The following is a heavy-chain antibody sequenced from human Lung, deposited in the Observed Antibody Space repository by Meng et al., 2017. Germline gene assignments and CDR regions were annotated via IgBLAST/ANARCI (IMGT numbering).Heavy chain of an antibody. CDR1: GYNFPGYY. CDR3: ARDEDISAAGKLFGDY. CDR2: IDPKSGDT. V-gene: IGHV1-2*06. J-gene: IGHJ4*02. D-gene: IGHD6-13*01. Sequence: VQRVQTGAEVKLPGAAVQVACKPSGYNFPGYYIHWVRLAPGQGLEWMGHIDPKSGDTRYAQKFQGRVTMTGDTSIGTAYMELAGLRSDDTALYYCARDEDISAAGKLFGDYWGQGTLVTVSS.